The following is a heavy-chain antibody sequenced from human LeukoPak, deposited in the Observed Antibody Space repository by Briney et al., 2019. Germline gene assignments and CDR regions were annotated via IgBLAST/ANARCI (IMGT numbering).Heavy chain of an antibody. D-gene: IGHD3-10*01. CDR3: ASADLTQRECGSGTYHADRPLDY. J-gene: IGHJ4*02. CDR1: VGTFSSYA. Sequence: SSVKVSCKASVGTFSSYAISWVRQAPGQGLAWMGGIFPIFGTANYAQKFQGRVTITRDTSTSTVYTELSGLRYEDTAVYFFASADLTQRECGSGTYHADRPLDYWGQGTLVTVSS. V-gene: IGHV1-69*05. CDR2: IFPIFGTA.